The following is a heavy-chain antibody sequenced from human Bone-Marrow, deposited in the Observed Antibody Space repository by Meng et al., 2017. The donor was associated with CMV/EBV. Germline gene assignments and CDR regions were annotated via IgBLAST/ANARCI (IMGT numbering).Heavy chain of an antibody. D-gene: IGHD3-22*01. V-gene: IGHV4-34*01. CDR2: INHSGRT. CDR3: ARGVIINDY. Sequence: SETLSLTCAVYGGSFSGYYWSWIRQPPGKGLEWIGEINHSGRTNYNPSLKSRVPISVDTSKNQFSLKLRSVTAADTAVYYCARGVIINDYWGQGTLVTVSS. J-gene: IGHJ4*02. CDR1: GGSFSGYY.